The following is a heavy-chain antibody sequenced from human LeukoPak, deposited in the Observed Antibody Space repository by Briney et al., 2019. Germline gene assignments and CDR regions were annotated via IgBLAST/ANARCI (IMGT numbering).Heavy chain of an antibody. J-gene: IGHJ4*02. V-gene: IGHV3-30-3*01. CDR2: ISYDGSNI. CDR1: GFTFSSYA. CDR3: AKDSGTMTPVPIY. Sequence: GGSLRLSCAASGFTFSSYAMSWVRQAPGKGLEWVAVISYDGSNIYHSDSVKGRFTISRDNSKNTLYLQMNSLRAEDTAVYYCAKDSGTMTPVPIYWGQGTLVTVSS. D-gene: IGHD1-7*01.